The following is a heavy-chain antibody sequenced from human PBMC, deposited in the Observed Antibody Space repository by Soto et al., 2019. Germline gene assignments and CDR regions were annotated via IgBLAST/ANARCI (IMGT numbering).Heavy chain of an antibody. CDR1: GFTFSAFS. D-gene: IGHD3-9*01. Sequence: EVRLVESGGGLVKPGGSLRLSCAASGFTFSAFSMNWVRQAPGKGLEWLSSINEDSTYIYYGASLRGRSTISRDTAKDSLYLQIDTPRAEDTAVYYCVRDFRRYFRSVDRDVWGDGAKVIVS. J-gene: IGHJ6*03. CDR3: VRDFRRYFRSVDRDV. CDR2: INEDSTYI. V-gene: IGHV3-21*02.